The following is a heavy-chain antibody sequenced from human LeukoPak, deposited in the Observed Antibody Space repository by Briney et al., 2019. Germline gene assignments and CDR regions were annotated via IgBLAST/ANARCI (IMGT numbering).Heavy chain of an antibody. Sequence: SETLSLTCTVSGGSISSGDYYWSWIRQPPGKGLEWIGYIYYSGTTYYNPSLKSRVTISVDTSKNQFSLKVSSVPAADTAVYYCARAQKNYYYGMDVWGQGTTVTVSS. CDR3: ARAQKNYYYGMDV. CDR2: IYYSGTT. J-gene: IGHJ6*02. V-gene: IGHV4-30-4*01. CDR1: GGSISSGDYY.